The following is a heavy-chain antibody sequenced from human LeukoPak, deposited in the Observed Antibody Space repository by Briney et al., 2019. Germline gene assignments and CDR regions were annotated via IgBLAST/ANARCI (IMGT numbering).Heavy chain of an antibody. Sequence: GGSLRLSCGASGFTFGTYWMHWVRQAPGKGLVWVSGINSDGGTTTYADSVKGRFAISRDNAKNTLYLQMNNLRDDDMALYYCARGNSGSYSQDWFDPWGQGTLVTVSS. CDR1: GFTFGTYW. J-gene: IGHJ5*02. CDR2: INSDGGTT. V-gene: IGHV3-74*01. CDR3: ARGNSGSYSQDWFDP. D-gene: IGHD1-26*01.